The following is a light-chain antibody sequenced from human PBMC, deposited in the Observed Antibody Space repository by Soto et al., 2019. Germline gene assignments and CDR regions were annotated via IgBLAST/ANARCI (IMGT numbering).Light chain of an antibody. CDR3: HQYSSAPYT. CDR2: GAS. V-gene: IGKV3-20*01. Sequence: EIVLTQSPGTLSLSPGETATLSFRASQTIGNIFLFWYQQKPGQAPRLLIYGASSRATGIPDRFSGSGSGTDFTLTINRLEPEDFAVYYCHQYSSAPYTFGQGTNLEIK. J-gene: IGKJ2*01. CDR1: QTIGNIF.